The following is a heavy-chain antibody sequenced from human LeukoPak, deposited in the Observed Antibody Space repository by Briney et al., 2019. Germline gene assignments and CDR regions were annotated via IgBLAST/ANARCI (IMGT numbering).Heavy chain of an antibody. J-gene: IGHJ4*02. Sequence: GESLKISCKASPYIFTTSWIGWVRQMPGKGLEGMGIIFPRDSDTRYSPSFEGQVTISADKSVSTAYLQWSSLKASDTALYYCATQSRDLPPDQWGQGTLVTVSS. D-gene: IGHD5-24*01. V-gene: IGHV5-51*01. CDR3: ATQSRDLPPDQ. CDR2: IFPRDSDT. CDR1: PYIFTTSW.